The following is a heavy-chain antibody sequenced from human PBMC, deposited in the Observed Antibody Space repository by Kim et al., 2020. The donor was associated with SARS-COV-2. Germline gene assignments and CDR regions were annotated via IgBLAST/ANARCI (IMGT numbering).Heavy chain of an antibody. CDR3: ARAAAGTRVCDY. V-gene: IGHV4-31*03. Sequence: SETLSLTCTVSGGSISSGGYYWSWIRQHPGKGLEWIGYIYYSGSTYYNPSLKSRVTISVDTSKNQFSLKLSSVTAADTAVYYCARAAAGTRVCDYWGQGTLVTVSS. D-gene: IGHD6-13*01. CDR1: GGSISSGGYY. J-gene: IGHJ4*02. CDR2: IYYSGST.